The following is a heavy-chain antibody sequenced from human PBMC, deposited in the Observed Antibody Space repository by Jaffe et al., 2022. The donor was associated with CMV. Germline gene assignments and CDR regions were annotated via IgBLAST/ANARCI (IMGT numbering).Heavy chain of an antibody. CDR3: ATLLGGQVGNSHFRGMDV. J-gene: IGHJ6*02. V-gene: IGHV4-34*01. CDR1: GGSFSGYY. D-gene: IGHD3-3*02. CDR2: INHSGST. Sequence: QVQLQQWGAGLLKPSETLSLTCAVYGGSFSGYYWSWIRQPPGKGLEWIGEINHSGSTNYNPSLKSRVTISVDTSKNQFSLKLSSVTAADTAVYYCATLLGGQVGNSHFRGMDVWGQGTTVTVSS.